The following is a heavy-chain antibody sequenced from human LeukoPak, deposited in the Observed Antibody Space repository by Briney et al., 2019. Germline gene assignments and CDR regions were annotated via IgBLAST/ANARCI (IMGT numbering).Heavy chain of an antibody. CDR3: TTVGYCSGGSCYWDYYYGMDV. J-gene: IGHJ6*02. V-gene: IGHV3-15*01. Sequence: VGSLRLSCAASGFTFSNAWMSWVREAAGKGLEWVGGIKSKTDGGTTDYAAPVKGRFTISRDDSKNTLYLQMNSLKTEDTAVYYCTTVGYCSGGSCYWDYYYGMDVWGQGTTVTVSS. D-gene: IGHD2-15*01. CDR2: IKSKTDGGTT. CDR1: GFTFSNAW.